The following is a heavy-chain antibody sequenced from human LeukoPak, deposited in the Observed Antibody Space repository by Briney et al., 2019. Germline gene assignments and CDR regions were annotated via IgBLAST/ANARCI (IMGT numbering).Heavy chain of an antibody. CDR3: AKVAYYYGSGSYYAFDY. V-gene: IGHV3-21*01. D-gene: IGHD3-10*01. J-gene: IGHJ4*02. CDR1: GFTFSGYS. CDR2: ISSSSSYI. Sequence: GGSLRLSCAASGFTFSGYSMNWVRQAPGKGLEWVSSISSSSSYIYYADSVKGRFTISRDNAKKSLYLQMNSLRVEDTGVYYCAKVAYYYGSGSYYAFDYWGQGTLVTVSS.